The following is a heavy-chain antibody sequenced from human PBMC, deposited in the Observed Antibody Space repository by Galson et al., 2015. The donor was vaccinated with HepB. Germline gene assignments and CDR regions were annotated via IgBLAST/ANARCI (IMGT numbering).Heavy chain of an antibody. CDR3: ARDLGLSSSPLESYFDY. Sequence: ETLSLTCTVSGGSISSYYWSWIRQPPGKGLEWIGYIYYSGSTNYNPSLKSRVTISVDTSKNQFSLKLSSVTAADTAVYYCARDLGLSSSPLESYFDYWGQGTLVTVSS. D-gene: IGHD6-13*01. CDR1: GGSISSYY. J-gene: IGHJ4*02. V-gene: IGHV4-59*01. CDR2: IYYSGST.